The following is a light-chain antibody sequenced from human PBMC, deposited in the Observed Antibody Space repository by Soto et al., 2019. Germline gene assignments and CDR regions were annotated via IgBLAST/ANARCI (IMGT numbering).Light chain of an antibody. CDR1: QSLLHSNGYNY. CDR3: QQYSSYSAWT. Sequence: MTQSPLSLPVTPGEPASISCRSSQSLLHSNGYNYLAWHQQKPGKAPKLLIYDASTLQSGVPPRFSGSGSGTEFTLTIRSLQPDDIATYYCQQYSSYSAWTFGEGTKVDI. J-gene: IGKJ1*01. CDR2: DAS. V-gene: IGKV1-5*01.